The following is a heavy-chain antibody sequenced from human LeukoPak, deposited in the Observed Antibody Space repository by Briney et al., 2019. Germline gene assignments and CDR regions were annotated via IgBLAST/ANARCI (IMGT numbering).Heavy chain of an antibody. CDR3: ARDQGVQWELLPQGYYYYMDV. J-gene: IGHJ6*03. D-gene: IGHD1-26*01. CDR1: GYTFTSYG. V-gene: IGHV1-18*01. CDR2: ISAYNGNT. Sequence: ASVKVSFKASGYTFTSYGISWVRQAPGQGLEWMGWISAYNGNTNYAQKLQGRVSMTTDTSTSTDYLDLRRLSSNATAVYYCARDQGVQWELLPQGYYYYMDVWGKGTTVSVSS.